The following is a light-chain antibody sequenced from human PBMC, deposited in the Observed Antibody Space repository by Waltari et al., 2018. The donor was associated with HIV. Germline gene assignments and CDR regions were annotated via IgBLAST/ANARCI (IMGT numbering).Light chain of an antibody. Sequence: DIQMAQSPSNLSASVGDRVTITCRASQTVNTWLAWYQQKPGGAPQLLIYKASILENRVPSRFSGSGSGTDFTLTISRLQPDDVGFYYCQQYSSFWTFGQGTKVQVK. V-gene: IGKV1-5*03. CDR3: QQYSSFWT. J-gene: IGKJ1*01. CDR1: QTVNTW. CDR2: KAS.